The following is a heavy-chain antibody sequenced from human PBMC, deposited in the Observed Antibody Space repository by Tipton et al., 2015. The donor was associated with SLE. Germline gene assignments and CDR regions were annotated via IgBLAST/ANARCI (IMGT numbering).Heavy chain of an antibody. CDR1: GGSISSYS. V-gene: IGHV4-30-2*06. CDR2: LYQSGSI. J-gene: IGHJ5*02. D-gene: IGHD4-11*01. CDR3: ARGGHSNSPNWFDP. Sequence: TLSLTCTVSGGSISSYSWSWIRQSPGKGLEWIGSLYQSGSIHYNPSLENRVTISVDRSKNQFSLSLSSVTAADTAVYYCARGGHSNSPNWFDPWGQGTLITVSS.